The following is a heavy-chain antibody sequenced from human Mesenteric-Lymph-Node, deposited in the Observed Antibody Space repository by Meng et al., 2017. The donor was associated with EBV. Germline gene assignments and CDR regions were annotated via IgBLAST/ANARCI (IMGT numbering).Heavy chain of an antibody. D-gene: IGHD3-22*01. CDR2: INHGGST. CDR1: GGSFSGYY. Sequence: QVQVHQWGAGLLKPSESLSLTCAVYGGSFSGYYWSWIRQPPGKGLEWIGEINHGGSTNYNPSLKSRVTISVDTSKNQFSLKLSSVTAADTAVYYCRYYYDSSGYSLDYWGQGTLVTVSS. CDR3: RYYYDSSGYSLDY. V-gene: IGHV4-34*01. J-gene: IGHJ4*02.